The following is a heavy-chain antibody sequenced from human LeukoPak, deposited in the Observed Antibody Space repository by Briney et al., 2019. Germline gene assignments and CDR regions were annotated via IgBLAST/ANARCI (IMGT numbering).Heavy chain of an antibody. CDR3: AGDGQPLEYGDVT. V-gene: IGHV4-61*01. J-gene: IGHJ5*02. CDR2: IYYRGST. CDR1: GGSVSSGSYY. D-gene: IGHD4-17*01. Sequence: SETLSLTCTVSGGSVSSGSYYWSWIRQPPGKGLEWIGYIYYRGSTNYNPSLKSRVTISVDTSKNQFSLKLSSVTAADTAVYYCAGDGQPLEYGDVTWGQGTLVTVSS.